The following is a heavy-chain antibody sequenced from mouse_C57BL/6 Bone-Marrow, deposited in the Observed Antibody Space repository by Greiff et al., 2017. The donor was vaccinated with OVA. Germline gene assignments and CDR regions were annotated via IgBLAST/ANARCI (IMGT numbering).Heavy chain of an antibody. CDR1: GYTFTDYY. Sequence: EVQLQQSGPVLVKPGASVKMSCKASGYTFTDYYMNWVKQSHGKSLEWIGVINPYNGGTSYNQKFKGKATLTVDKSSSTAYMELNSLTSEDSAVYYCAIDYPYYLYYWGQGTPLTVSS. D-gene: IGHD2-4*01. CDR3: AIDYPYYLYY. V-gene: IGHV1-19*01. J-gene: IGHJ2*01. CDR2: INPYNGGT.